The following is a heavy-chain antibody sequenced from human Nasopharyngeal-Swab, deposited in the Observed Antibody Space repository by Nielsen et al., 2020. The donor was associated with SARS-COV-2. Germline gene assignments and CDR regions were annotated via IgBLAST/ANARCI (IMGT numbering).Heavy chain of an antibody. Sequence: GESLKISCKGSGFSFTSYWIVWVRQMLGKGLEWVGIIYSGNSDTRYSPSFQGQVTISADKSISTAYLQWKSLKAADTAMYYCARHGPPERLDYYYGIDLWGQGTTVTVSS. CDR3: ARHGPPERLDYYYGIDL. V-gene: IGHV5-51*01. CDR1: GFSFTSYW. J-gene: IGHJ6*02. D-gene: IGHD3-16*01. CDR2: IYSGNSDT.